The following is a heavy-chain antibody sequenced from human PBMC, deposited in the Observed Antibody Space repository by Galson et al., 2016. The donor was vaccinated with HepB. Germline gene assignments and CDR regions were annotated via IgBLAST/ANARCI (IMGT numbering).Heavy chain of an antibody. CDR1: GFTFSSYD. V-gene: IGHV3-23*01. CDR2: ISGSGGRT. D-gene: IGHD6-13*01. CDR3: ARTYSSTWLDAFDI. J-gene: IGHJ3*02. Sequence: SLRLSCAASGFTFSSYDMSWVRQAPGKGLEWVSTISGSGGRTYYADSVKGRFTISRDNSKNTLYLQMNSLRAEDTAVYYCARTYSSTWLDAFDIWGQGTMVTVSS.